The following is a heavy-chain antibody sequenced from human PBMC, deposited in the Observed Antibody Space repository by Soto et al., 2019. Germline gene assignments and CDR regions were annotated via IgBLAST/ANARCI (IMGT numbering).Heavy chain of an antibody. J-gene: IGHJ6*02. Sequence: PGESLKISCKGSGYSFTNYWIGWVRQMPGKGLEWMGSIYPGDSYTRYSPSFQGQVTISADKSISTAYLQWSSLKAPDTAMYYCARQTGYYDSSDYYTFDAMDVWGQGTTVTVTS. CDR3: ARQTGYYDSSDYYTFDAMDV. D-gene: IGHD3-22*01. V-gene: IGHV5-51*01. CDR1: GYSFTNYW. CDR2: IYPGDSYT.